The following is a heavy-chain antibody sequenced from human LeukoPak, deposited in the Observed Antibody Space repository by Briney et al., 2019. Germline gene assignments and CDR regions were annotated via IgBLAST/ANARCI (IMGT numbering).Heavy chain of an antibody. J-gene: IGHJ4*02. CDR2: INPSSGGT. V-gene: IGHV1-2*02. D-gene: IGHD3-10*01. Sequence: GASVKVSCKASGYTFTNYFIHWVRQAPGQGLEWMGWINPSSGGTNYAQKFQGRVTMTRDTSISTAYMELSSLTSGDTAVYYCARDYYGSGNRFDYWGQGTLVTVFS. CDR1: GYTFTNYF. CDR3: ARDYYGSGNRFDY.